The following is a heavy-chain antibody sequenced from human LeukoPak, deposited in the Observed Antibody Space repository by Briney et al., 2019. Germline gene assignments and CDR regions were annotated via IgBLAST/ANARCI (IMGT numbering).Heavy chain of an antibody. CDR2: IYYSGST. Sequence: SETLSLTCTVSGGSISSYYWSGSRQPPGKGLEWIGYIYYSGSTNYNPSLKSRVTISVDTSKNQFSLKLSSVTAADTAVYYCARHLPYYDSSGYYFDAFDIWGQGTMVTVSS. J-gene: IGHJ3*02. CDR1: GGSISSYY. D-gene: IGHD3-22*01. CDR3: ARHLPYYDSSGYYFDAFDI. V-gene: IGHV4-59*08.